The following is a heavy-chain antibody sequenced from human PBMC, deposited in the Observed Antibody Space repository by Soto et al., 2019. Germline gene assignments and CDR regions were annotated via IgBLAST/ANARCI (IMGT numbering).Heavy chain of an antibody. Sequence: SGPTLVNPTQTLTLTCNFSGFSLSTSGGGVGWIRQPPGKALEWLALIYWDDDKRYSPSLKSRLTITKDTSKNQVVLTMTNMDPVDTATYYCAHRNSRIQLWSYDYWGQGTLVTVSS. V-gene: IGHV2-5*02. J-gene: IGHJ4*02. CDR1: GFSLSTSGGG. CDR3: AHRNSRIQLWSYDY. CDR2: IYWDDDK. D-gene: IGHD5-18*01.